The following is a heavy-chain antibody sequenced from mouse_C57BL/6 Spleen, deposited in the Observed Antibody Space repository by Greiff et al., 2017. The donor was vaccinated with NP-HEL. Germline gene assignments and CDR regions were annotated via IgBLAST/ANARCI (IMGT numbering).Heavy chain of an antibody. V-gene: IGHV1-64*01. Sequence: QVQLQQPGAELVKPGASVKLSCKASGYTFTSYWMHWVKQSPGQGLEWIGMIHPNSGSTNYNEKFKSKATLTVDKSSSTAYMQLSSLTSEDSAVYYCARPLITTVADWYFDVWGTGTTVTVSS. CDR3: ARPLITTVADWYFDV. CDR1: GYTFTSYW. D-gene: IGHD1-1*01. J-gene: IGHJ1*03. CDR2: IHPNSGST.